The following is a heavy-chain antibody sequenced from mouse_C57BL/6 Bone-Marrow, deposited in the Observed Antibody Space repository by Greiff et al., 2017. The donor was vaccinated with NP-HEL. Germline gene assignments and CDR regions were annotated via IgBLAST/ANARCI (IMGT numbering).Heavy chain of an antibody. CDR1: GYTFTDYY. CDR2: INPYNGGT. V-gene: IGHV1-19*01. CDR3: ARALGGTEAWFAY. D-gene: IGHD1-1*02. J-gene: IGHJ3*01. Sequence: EVMLVESGPVLVKPGASVKMSCKASGYTFTDYYMNWVKQSHGKSLEWIGVINPYNGGTSYNQKFKGKATLTVDKSSSTAYMELNSLTSEDSAVYYCARALGGTEAWFAYWGQGTLVTVSA.